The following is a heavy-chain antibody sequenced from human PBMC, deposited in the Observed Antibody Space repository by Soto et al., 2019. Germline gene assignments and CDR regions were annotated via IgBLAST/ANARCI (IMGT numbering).Heavy chain of an antibody. CDR1: GYTFTGYY. CDR2: INPNSGGT. V-gene: IGHV1-2*02. CDR3: ARVDSGYRSSTSRYTPLGMDV. D-gene: IGHD2-2*02. Sequence: ASVKVSCKASGYTFTGYYMHWVRQAPGQGLEWMGWINPNSGGTNYAQKFQGRVTMTRDTSISTAYMELSRLRSDDTAVYYCARVDSGYRSSTSRYTPLGMDVWGQGTTVTVPS. J-gene: IGHJ6*02.